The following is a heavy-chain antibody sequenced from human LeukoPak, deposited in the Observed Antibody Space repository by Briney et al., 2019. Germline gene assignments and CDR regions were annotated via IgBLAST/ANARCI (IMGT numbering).Heavy chain of an antibody. J-gene: IGHJ4*02. CDR2: ISGSGGST. D-gene: IGHD6-19*01. CDR3: ASASPTGYSSGWYYFDY. Sequence: GGSLRLSCAASGFTFSSYAMSWVRQAPGKGLEWVSAISGSGGSTYYADSVKGRLTISRDNSKNTLYLQMNSLRAEDTAVYYCASASPTGYSSGWYYFDYWGQGTLVTVSS. CDR1: GFTFSSYA. V-gene: IGHV3-23*01.